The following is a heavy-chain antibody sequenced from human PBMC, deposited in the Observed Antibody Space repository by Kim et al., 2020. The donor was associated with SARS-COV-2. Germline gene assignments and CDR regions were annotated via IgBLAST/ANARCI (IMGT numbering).Heavy chain of an antibody. CDR1: GFTFSSYW. Sequence: GGSLRLSCAASGFTFSSYWMSWVRQAPGKGLEWVANIKQDGSEKYYVDSVKGRFTISRDNAKNSLYLQMNSLRAEDTAVYYCARDSELPIWFGELLRDYWGQGTLVTVSS. J-gene: IGHJ4*02. CDR2: IKQDGSEK. D-gene: IGHD3-10*01. V-gene: IGHV3-7*01. CDR3: ARDSELPIWFGELLRDY.